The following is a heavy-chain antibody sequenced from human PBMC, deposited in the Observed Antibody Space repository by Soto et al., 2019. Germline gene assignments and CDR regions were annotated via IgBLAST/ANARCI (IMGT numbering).Heavy chain of an antibody. CDR2: IDPSDSHA. J-gene: IGHJ1*01. CDR3: AKLRGY. V-gene: IGHV5-10-1*01. D-gene: IGHD2-15*01. Sequence: EVQLVQSGAEEKKPGESLKISCKGSEYTFYTYYISWVRQMPGKVLEWMGRIDPSDSHATYSPSFQGHVTMSVDKSINTAYLHWSSLNASDSAVYYCAKLRGYWGQGTLVTVFS. CDR1: EYTFYTYY.